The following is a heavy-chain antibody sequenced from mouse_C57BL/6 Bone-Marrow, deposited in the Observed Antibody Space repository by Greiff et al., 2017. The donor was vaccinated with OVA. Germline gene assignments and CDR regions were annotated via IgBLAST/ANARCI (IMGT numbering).Heavy chain of an antibody. CDR3: ARHEDDGNYKGYFDV. CDR2: FYPGSGSI. CDR1: GYTFTEYT. J-gene: IGHJ1*03. D-gene: IGHD2-1*01. Sequence: VHLVESGAELVKPGASVKLSCKASGYTFTEYTIHWVKQRSGQGLEWIGWFYPGSGSIKYNEKFKDKATLTADKSSSTVYMELSRLTSEDSAVYFCARHEDDGNYKGYFDVWGTGTTVTVSS. V-gene: IGHV1-62-2*01.